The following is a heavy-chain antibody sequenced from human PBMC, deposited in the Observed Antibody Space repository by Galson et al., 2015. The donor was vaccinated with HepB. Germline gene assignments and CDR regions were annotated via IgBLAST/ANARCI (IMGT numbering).Heavy chain of an antibody. CDR3: ATGVWSGYYLFDY. CDR2: FDPEDGET. D-gene: IGHD3-3*01. CDR1: GYTLTELS. Sequence: SVKVSCKVSGYTLTELSMHWVRQAPGKGLEWMGGFDPEDGETIYAQKFQGRVTMTEDTSTDTAYMELSSLRSEDTAVYYCATGVWSGYYLFDYWGQGTLVTVSS. J-gene: IGHJ4*02. V-gene: IGHV1-24*01.